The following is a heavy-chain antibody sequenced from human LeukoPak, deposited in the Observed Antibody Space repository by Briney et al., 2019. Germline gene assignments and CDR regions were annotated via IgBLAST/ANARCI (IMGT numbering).Heavy chain of an antibody. CDR3: AKDQGGTVTDLFDY. CDR2: ISGSGGST. CDR1: GFTFSSYV. Sequence: PGGSLRLSCAASGFTFSSYVMNWVRQAPGKGLEWVSAISGSGGSTYYADSVKGRFTISRDNSKNTLYLQMNSLRAEDTAVYYCAKDQGGTVTDLFDYWGQGTLVTVSS. V-gene: IGHV3-23*01. D-gene: IGHD3-10*01. J-gene: IGHJ4*02.